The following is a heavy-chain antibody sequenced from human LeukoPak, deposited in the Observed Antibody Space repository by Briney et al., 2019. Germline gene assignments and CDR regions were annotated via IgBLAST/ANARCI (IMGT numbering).Heavy chain of an antibody. CDR1: GGTFSTYA. CDR3: ARGLGDSSGYYYSDY. Sequence: SVKVSCKTSGGTFSTYAISWVRQAPGQGREWMGGIIHIFGTGNYQQKFQGGVTTTADESTSRAYMQLSSLRSEDTAVYYCARGLGDSSGYYYSDYWGQGTLVTVSS. J-gene: IGHJ4*02. V-gene: IGHV1-69*13. CDR2: IIHIFGTG. D-gene: IGHD3-22*01.